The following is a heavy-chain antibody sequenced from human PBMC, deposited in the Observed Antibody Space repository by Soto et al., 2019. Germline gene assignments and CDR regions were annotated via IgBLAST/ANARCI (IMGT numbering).Heavy chain of an antibody. D-gene: IGHD2-2*01. CDR3: ARARQYCSSSSCYLDP. CDR2: IHHSGST. CDR1: GGSISSNNW. V-gene: IGHV4-4*02. J-gene: IGHJ5*02. Sequence: PSETLSLTCAVSGGSISSNNWWNWVRQPPGKGLEWIGGIHHSGSTNYNPSLKSRVTISVDKSKNQFSLKLNSVTAADTAVYYRARARQYCSSSSCYLDPWGQGTLVTVSS.